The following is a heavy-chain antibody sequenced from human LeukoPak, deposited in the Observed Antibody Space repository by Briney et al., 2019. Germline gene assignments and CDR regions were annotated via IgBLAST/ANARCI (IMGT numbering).Heavy chain of an antibody. CDR1: GGSISSSSYY. CDR3: ARSQSVWAAPSFDI. D-gene: IGHD7-27*01. J-gene: IGHJ3*02. Sequence: PSETLSLTCTVSGGSISSSSYYWGWIRQPPGKGLEWIRSIYYSGSTYYNPSLKSRVTISRDTSKNQFSLTLTSVTAADTAVYYCARSQSVWAAPSFDIWGQGTMVTVS. V-gene: IGHV4-39*01. CDR2: IYYSGST.